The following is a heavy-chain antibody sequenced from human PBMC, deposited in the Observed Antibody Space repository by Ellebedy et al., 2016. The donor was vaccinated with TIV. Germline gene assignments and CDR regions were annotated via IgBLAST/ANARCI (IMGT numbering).Heavy chain of an antibody. CDR2: AYYRSTWFY. CDR1: GDSVSNNGVT. CDR3: ARGDLVMTTVTTRPVDW. V-gene: IGHV6-1*01. Sequence: SQTLSLTCAISGDSVSNNGVTWNWIRQSPSRGLEWLGRAYYRSTWFYNYAVSVKGRITINLDTSNNQLSLHLNSVTPEDTAVYYCARGDLVMTTVTTRPVDWWGQGTLVTVSS. D-gene: IGHD4-11*01. J-gene: IGHJ4*02.